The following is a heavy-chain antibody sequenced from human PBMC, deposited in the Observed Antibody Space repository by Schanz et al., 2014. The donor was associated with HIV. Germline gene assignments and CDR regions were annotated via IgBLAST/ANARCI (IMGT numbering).Heavy chain of an antibody. CDR1: GFTFSNAW. V-gene: IGHV3-15*01. Sequence: EVQLVESGGGLVKTGGSLRLSCAASGFTFSNAWMSWVRQAPGKGLEWVGRIKSKTDGGTTDYAAPVKGRFTISRDDSKNTLYLQMNSLKTEDTAVYYCTTVKGYSSSWTTYYYYGMDVWGQGTTVTVSS. J-gene: IGHJ6*02. D-gene: IGHD6-13*01. CDR2: IKSKTDGGTT. CDR3: TTVKGYSSSWTTYYYYGMDV.